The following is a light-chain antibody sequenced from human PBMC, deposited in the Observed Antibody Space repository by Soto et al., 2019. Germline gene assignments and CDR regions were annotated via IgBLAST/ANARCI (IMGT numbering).Light chain of an antibody. CDR1: NIGSKS. Sequence: SYELTQPPSVSVAPGQTARVPCGGNNIGSKSVHWYQQTPGQAPVLVVYDDSARPSGIPERFSGSNSGNTATLTISRVEAGDEADYYCQVWERSNVIFGGGTKLTVL. CDR2: DDS. V-gene: IGLV3-21*02. J-gene: IGLJ2*01. CDR3: QVWERSNVI.